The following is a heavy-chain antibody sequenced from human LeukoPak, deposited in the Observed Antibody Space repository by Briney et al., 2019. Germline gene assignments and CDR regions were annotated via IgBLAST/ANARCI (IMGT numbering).Heavy chain of an antibody. Sequence: ASVKVSCKASGYTFTNYALNWVRQAPGQGLEWMGWINTNTGNPTYAQGFTGRFVFSLDTSVSTAYLQISSLKAEDTAVYYCARGLTTVTITPGYWGQGTLVTVSS. CDR2: INTNTGNP. CDR1: GYTFTNYA. D-gene: IGHD4-17*01. V-gene: IGHV7-4-1*02. J-gene: IGHJ4*02. CDR3: ARGLTTVTITPGY.